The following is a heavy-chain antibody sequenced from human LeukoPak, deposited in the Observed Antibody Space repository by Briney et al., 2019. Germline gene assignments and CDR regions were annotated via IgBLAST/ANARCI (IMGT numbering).Heavy chain of an antibody. CDR2: IGSGSNDI. CDR1: GFTFSTYS. V-gene: IGHV3-21*04. Sequence: GGSLRLSCAASGFTFSTYSANWGRHAPGKGLEWLSYIGSGSNDIYYADSVKGGFTISRDNAKNSLYLQMNSLRAEDTAVYYCARGGYSGYDWVDYWGQGTLVTVSS. D-gene: IGHD5-12*01. J-gene: IGHJ4*02. CDR3: ARGGYSGYDWVDY.